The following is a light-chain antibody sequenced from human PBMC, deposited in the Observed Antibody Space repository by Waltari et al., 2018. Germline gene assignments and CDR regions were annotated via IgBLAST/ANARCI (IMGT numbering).Light chain of an antibody. J-gene: IGLJ2*01. Sequence: QPGSVSGSPGQSITISCTGASSDIGDYNYVSWYQQLPGNAPKLIIFEVSSRPSGISDRFSGSKSANTASLTISGLQPEDEADYYCSSYSRVNTRVFGGGTKVAV. CDR1: SSDIGDYNY. V-gene: IGLV2-14*01. CDR3: SSYSRVNTRV. CDR2: EVS.